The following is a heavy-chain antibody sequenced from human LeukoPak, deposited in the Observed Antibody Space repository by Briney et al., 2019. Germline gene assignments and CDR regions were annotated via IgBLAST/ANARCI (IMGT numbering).Heavy chain of an antibody. Sequence: KAGGSLRLSCAASGFTFSSYAMSWVRQPPGKGLEWIGSIYYSGSTYYNPSLKSRVTISVDTSKNQFSLKLSSVTAADTAVYYCARHLVIVGATDYFDYWGQGTLVTVSS. D-gene: IGHD1-26*01. CDR3: ARHLVIVGATDYFDY. V-gene: IGHV4-39*01. CDR1: GFTFSSYA. CDR2: IYYSGST. J-gene: IGHJ4*02.